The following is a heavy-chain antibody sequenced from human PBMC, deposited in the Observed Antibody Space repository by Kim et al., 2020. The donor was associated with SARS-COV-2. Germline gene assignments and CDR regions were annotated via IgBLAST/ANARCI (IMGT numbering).Heavy chain of an antibody. CDR2: INHSGST. D-gene: IGHD6-13*01. CDR3: ARGRGRYSSSWYPVSDYFDY. V-gene: IGHV4-34*01. J-gene: IGHJ4*02. CDR1: GGSFSGYY. Sequence: SETLSLTCAVYGGSFSGYYWSWIRQPPGKGLEWIGEINHSGSTNYNPSLKSRVTISVDTSKNQFSLKLSSVTAADTAVYYCARGRGRYSSSWYPVSDYFDYWGQGTLVTVSS.